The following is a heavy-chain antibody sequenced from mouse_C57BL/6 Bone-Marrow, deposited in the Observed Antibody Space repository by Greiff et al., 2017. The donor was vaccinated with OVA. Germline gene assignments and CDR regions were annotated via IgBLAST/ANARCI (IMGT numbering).Heavy chain of an antibody. V-gene: IGHV5-4*01. CDR3: ARDLLYDYNAMDY. CDR1: GFTFSSYA. CDR2: ISDGGSYT. J-gene: IGHJ4*01. D-gene: IGHD2-3*01. Sequence: EVQGVESGGGLVKPGGSLKLSCAASGFTFSSYAMSWVRQTPEKRLAWVATISDGGSYTYYPDNVKGRFTISRDNAKNNLYLQMSHLKSEDTAMYYCARDLLYDYNAMDYWGQGTSVTVSS.